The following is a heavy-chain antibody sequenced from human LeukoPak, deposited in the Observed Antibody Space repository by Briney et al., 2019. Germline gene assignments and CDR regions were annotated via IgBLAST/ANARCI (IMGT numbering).Heavy chain of an antibody. CDR3: ARARVRPAAYYYYYYGMDV. J-gene: IGHJ6*02. V-gene: IGHV4-34*01. Sequence: SETLSLTCAVYGGSFSGYYWSWIRQPPGKGLEWIGEINHNGSTNYNPSLKSRVTISVDTSKNQFSLKLSSVTAADTAVYYCARARVRPAAYYYYYYGMDVWGQGTRVTVSS. CDR1: GGSFSGYY. CDR2: INHNGST. D-gene: IGHD3-10*01.